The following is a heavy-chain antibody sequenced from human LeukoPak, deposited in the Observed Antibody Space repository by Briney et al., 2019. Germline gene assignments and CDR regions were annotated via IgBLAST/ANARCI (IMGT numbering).Heavy chain of an antibody. CDR1: GYTFTSYG. V-gene: IGHV1-24*01. J-gene: IGHJ6*02. CDR2: FDPEDGET. D-gene: IGHD2-8*01. CDR3: ATNGVCPYYYYGMDV. Sequence: ASVKVSRKASGYTFTSYGISWVRQAPGKGLEWMGGFDPEDGETIYAQKFQGRVTMTEDTSTDTAYMELSSLRSEDTAVYYCATNGVCPYYYYGMDVWGQGTTVTVSS.